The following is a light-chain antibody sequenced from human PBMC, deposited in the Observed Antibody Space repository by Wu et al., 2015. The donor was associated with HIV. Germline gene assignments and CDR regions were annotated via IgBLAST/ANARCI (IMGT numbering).Light chain of an antibody. CDR2: GAS. V-gene: IGKV3-15*01. Sequence: EIVMTQSPATLSVSPGERTTLSCRASQSVSSNLAWYQQKPGQAPRLLIYGASTRATGIPARFSGSMSGTEFTLTISNMQSEDFAVYYCQQYNNWPPGTFGQGTKLEIK. J-gene: IGKJ2*01. CDR3: QQYNNWPPGT. CDR1: QSVSSN.